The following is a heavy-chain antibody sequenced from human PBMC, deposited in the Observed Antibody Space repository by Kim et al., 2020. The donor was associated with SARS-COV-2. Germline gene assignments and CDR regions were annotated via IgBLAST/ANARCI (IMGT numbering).Heavy chain of an antibody. V-gene: IGHV3-7*01. D-gene: IGHD5-18*01. CDR3: ARGGGIQQWVGAFDI. CDR1: GSTFNAYW. CDR2: IKEDGSET. Sequence: GGSLRLSCAVSGSTFNAYWMSWVRQAPGKGLEWVANIKEDGSETDYVDSVRGRFTISRDNAKNSLYLQMNSLRAEDTAVYYCARGGGIQQWVGAFDIWGQGTTVTVSS. J-gene: IGHJ3*02.